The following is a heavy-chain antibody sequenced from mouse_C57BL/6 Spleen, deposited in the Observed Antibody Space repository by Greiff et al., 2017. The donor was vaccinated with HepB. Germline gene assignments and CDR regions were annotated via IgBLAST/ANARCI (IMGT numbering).Heavy chain of an antibody. CDR3: ARHEDGAIYDGYIYAMDY. CDR1: GYTFTEYT. D-gene: IGHD2-3*01. V-gene: IGHV1-62-2*01. J-gene: IGHJ4*01. CDR2: FYPGSGSI. Sequence: LVESGAELVKPGASVKLSCKASGYTFTEYTIHWVKQRSGQGLEWIGWFYPGSGSIKYNEKFKDKATLTADKSSSTVYMEISRLTSEDSAVYFCARHEDGAIYDGYIYAMDYWGQGTSVTVSS.